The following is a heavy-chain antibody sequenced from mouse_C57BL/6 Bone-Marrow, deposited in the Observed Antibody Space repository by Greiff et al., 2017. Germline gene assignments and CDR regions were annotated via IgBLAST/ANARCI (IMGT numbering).Heavy chain of an antibody. V-gene: IGHV1-55*01. CDR3: AREGYGSPYYYAMDY. CDR1: GYTFTSYW. D-gene: IGHD1-1*01. CDR2: IYPGSGST. J-gene: IGHJ4*01. Sequence: QVQLQQPGAELVKPGASVKMSCKASGYTFTSYWITWVKQRPGQGLEWIGDIYPGSGSTNYNEKFKSKATLTVDTSSSTAYMQLSSLTSEDSAVYYWAREGYGSPYYYAMDYWGQGTSVTVSS.